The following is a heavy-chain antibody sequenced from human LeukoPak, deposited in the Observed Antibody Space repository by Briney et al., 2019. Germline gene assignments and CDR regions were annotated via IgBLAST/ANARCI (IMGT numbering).Heavy chain of an antibody. V-gene: IGHV1-18*01. D-gene: IGHD3-10*01. CDR3: ARGRSGDFFDY. J-gene: IGHJ4*02. Sequence: KVQGRVTMTTDTSTSTAYMELRSLRSDDTAVYYCARGRSGDFFDYWGQGTLVTVSS.